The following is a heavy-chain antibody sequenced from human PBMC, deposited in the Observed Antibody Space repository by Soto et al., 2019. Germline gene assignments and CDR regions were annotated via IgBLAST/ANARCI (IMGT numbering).Heavy chain of an antibody. D-gene: IGHD2-21*02. CDR3: VKDQTAGGLDC. J-gene: IGHJ4*02. CDR1: GFTSNDHA. Sequence: GGSLRLSCAASGFTSNDHAMHWIRQVPGKGLEWVSGIYWHGDRIDYADSVKGRFTISRDNAKNSLYLQMNSLRPVDTALYYCVKDQTAGGLDCWGQGTLVTVSS. V-gene: IGHV3-9*02. CDR2: IYWHGDRI.